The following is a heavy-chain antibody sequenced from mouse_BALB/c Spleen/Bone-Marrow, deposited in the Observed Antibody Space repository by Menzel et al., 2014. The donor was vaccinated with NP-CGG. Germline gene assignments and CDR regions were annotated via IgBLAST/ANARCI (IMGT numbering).Heavy chain of an antibody. CDR3: ASYGNYFDY. CDR1: GFSLTSYG. Sequence: QVQLQQSGPGLVAPSQSLSTTCTVSGFSLTSYGVHWVRQPPGKGLEWLGVIWAGGSTNYNSALMSRLSISKDNSKSQVFLKMNSLQTDDTAMYYCASYGNYFDYWGQGTTLTVSS. CDR2: IWAGGST. J-gene: IGHJ2*01. V-gene: IGHV2-9*02. D-gene: IGHD2-1*01.